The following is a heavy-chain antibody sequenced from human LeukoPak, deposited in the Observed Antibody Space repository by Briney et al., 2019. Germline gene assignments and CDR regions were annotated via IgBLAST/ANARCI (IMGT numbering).Heavy chain of an antibody. Sequence: SETLSLTCTVSGGSISSYYWSWIRQPPGKGLEWIGYIYYSGSTNYNPSLKSRVTISVDTSKNQFSLKLSSVTAADTAVYYCARVSPPYSGSYYAPTTWGQGTLVTVSS. CDR1: GGSISSYY. J-gene: IGHJ5*02. V-gene: IGHV4-59*01. CDR2: IYYSGST. CDR3: ARVSPPYSGSYYAPTT. D-gene: IGHD1-26*01.